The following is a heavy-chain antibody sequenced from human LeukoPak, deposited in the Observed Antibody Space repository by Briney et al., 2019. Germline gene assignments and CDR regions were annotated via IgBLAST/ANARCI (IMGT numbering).Heavy chain of an antibody. Sequence: TGGSLRLSCAASGFTFSSYGMHWVRQAPGKGLEWVAFIRYDGSNKYYADSVKGRFTISRDNSKNTLYLQMNSLRAEDTAVYYCAKGRGYSSSWPRGDYWGQGTLVTVSS. CDR1: GFTFSSYG. CDR3: AKGRGYSSSWPRGDY. J-gene: IGHJ4*02. CDR2: IRYDGSNK. D-gene: IGHD6-13*01. V-gene: IGHV3-30*02.